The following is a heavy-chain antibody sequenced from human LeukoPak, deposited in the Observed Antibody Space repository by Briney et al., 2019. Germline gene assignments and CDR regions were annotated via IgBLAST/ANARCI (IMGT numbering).Heavy chain of an antibody. J-gene: IGHJ4*02. CDR1: GFTFSSYG. V-gene: IGHV3-NL1*01. Sequence: GGSLRLSCAASGFTFSSYGMHRVRQAPGKGLEWVSVIYSDGGTYYADSVKGRFTISRDNSKNTLYLQMNSLRVEDTAVYYCARDWGYCSSTSCHVFDYWGQGTLVTVSS. D-gene: IGHD2-2*01. CDR3: ARDWGYCSSTSCHVFDY. CDR2: IYSDGGT.